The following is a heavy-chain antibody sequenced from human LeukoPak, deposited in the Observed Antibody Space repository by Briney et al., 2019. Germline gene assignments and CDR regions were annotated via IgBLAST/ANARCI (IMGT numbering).Heavy chain of an antibody. CDR1: GGSISSSSYY. V-gene: IGHV4-39*07. Sequence: PSETLSLTCTVSGGSISSSSYYWGWIRQPPGKGLEWIGSIYYSGSTYYNPSLKSRVTISEDTSKNQFSLKLSSVTAADTAVYYCARWYYDSSGYRFDYWGQGTLVTVSS. CDR2: IYYSGST. D-gene: IGHD3-22*01. J-gene: IGHJ4*02. CDR3: ARWYYDSSGYRFDY.